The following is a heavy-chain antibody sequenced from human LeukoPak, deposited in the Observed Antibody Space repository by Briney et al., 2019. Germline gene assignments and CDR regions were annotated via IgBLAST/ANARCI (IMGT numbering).Heavy chain of an antibody. CDR2: MNPNNGNT. D-gene: IGHD2-2*02. Sequence: ASVKVSCKASGFTFTGYDINWVRQASGQGLEWMGWMNPNNGNTGYAQKFQGRVTMTRDTSMSTAYMELRGLRSEDTAVYYCVRDGEGAAISVNYWFDPWGQGTLVTVSS. J-gene: IGHJ5*02. V-gene: IGHV1-8*01. CDR3: VRDGEGAAISVNYWFDP. CDR1: GFTFTGYD.